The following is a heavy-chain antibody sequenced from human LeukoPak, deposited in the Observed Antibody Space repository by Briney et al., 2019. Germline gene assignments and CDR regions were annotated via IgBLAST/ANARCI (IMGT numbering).Heavy chain of an antibody. J-gene: IGHJ3*02. Sequence: GASVKVSCKASGGTFSSYAISWVRQAPGQGLEWMGGIIPIFGTANYAQKFQGRVTITADESTSTAYMELSSLRSEDTAVYYCASSDEGPNDYGDYVGAFDIWGQGTMVTVSS. D-gene: IGHD4-17*01. V-gene: IGHV1-69*13. CDR1: GGTFSSYA. CDR2: IIPIFGTA. CDR3: ASSDEGPNDYGDYVGAFDI.